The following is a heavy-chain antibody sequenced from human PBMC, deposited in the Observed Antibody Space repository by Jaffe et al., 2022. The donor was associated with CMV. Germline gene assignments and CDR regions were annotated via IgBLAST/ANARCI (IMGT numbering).Heavy chain of an antibody. CDR3: ASGNYGSGNWFDP. V-gene: IGHV4-59*01. Sequence: QVQLQESGPGLVKPSETLSLTCTVSGGSISSYYWSWIRQPPGKGLEWIGYIYYSGSTNYNPSLKSRVTISVDTSKNQFSLKLSSVTAADTAVYYCASGNYGSGNWFDPWGQGTLVTVSS. J-gene: IGHJ5*02. CDR1: GGSISSYY. CDR2: IYYSGST. D-gene: IGHD3-10*01.